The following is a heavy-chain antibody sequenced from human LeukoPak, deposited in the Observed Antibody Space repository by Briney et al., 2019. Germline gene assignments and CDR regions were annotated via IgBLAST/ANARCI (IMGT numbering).Heavy chain of an antibody. Sequence: GRSLRLSCAASGFTFSSYSMNWVRQAPGKGLEWVSSISSSSSYIYYADSVKGRFTISRDNAKNSLYLQMNSLRAEDTAMYYCAREENSSSSPRHYYMDVWGKGTTVTVSS. CDR1: GFTFSSYS. J-gene: IGHJ6*03. CDR3: AREENSSSSPRHYYMDV. V-gene: IGHV3-21*01. CDR2: ISSSSSYI. D-gene: IGHD6-6*01.